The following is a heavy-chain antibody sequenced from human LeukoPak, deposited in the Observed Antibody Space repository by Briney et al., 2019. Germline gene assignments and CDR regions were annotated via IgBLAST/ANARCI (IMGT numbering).Heavy chain of an antibody. CDR3: ARVSQYYATGSPVGDY. Sequence: ASVKVSCKTSGYPFRNYDINWVRQATGQGLEWMGWINPHSGKTGYAQKFQGRVTMTTDTSANTAYMDLSSLRSEDTAVYYCARVSQYYATGSPVGDYWGQGTLVTVSS. J-gene: IGHJ4*02. V-gene: IGHV1-8*01. CDR2: INPHSGKT. CDR1: GYPFRNYD. D-gene: IGHD3-10*01.